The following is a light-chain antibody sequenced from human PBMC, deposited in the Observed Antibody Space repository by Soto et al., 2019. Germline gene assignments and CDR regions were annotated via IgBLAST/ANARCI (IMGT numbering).Light chain of an antibody. CDR1: SGSVSTSYY. CDR3: VLYMGSGISV. Sequence: QTVVTQGPSFSVSPGGTVTLTCGLSSGSVSTSYYPSWYQQTPGQAPRTLIYSTNTRSSGVPDRFSGFILGNKAALSITGAQADDESDYYCVLYMGSGISVFGGGTKLTVL. J-gene: IGLJ2*01. V-gene: IGLV8-61*01. CDR2: STN.